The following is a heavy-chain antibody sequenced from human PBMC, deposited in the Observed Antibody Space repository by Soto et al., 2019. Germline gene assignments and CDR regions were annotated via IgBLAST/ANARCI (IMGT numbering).Heavy chain of an antibody. CDR2: ISYDGSNK. CDR3: AKDLLWFGDPYDYYYGMDV. Sequence: GGSLRLSCAASGFTFSSYGMHWVRQAPGKGLEWVAVISYDGSNKYYADSVKGRFTISRDNSKNTLYLQMNSLRAEDTAVYYCAKDLLWFGDPYDYYYGMDVWGQGTTVTVSS. D-gene: IGHD3-10*01. CDR1: GFTFSSYG. V-gene: IGHV3-30*18. J-gene: IGHJ6*02.